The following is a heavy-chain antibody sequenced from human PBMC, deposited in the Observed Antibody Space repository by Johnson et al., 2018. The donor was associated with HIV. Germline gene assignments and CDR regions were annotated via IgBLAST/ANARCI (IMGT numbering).Heavy chain of an antibody. CDR3: ARATTSKDHAVDI. D-gene: IGHD1-14*01. CDR1: GFTFTSYA. J-gene: IGHJ3*02. Sequence: QVQLVESGGGVVQPGRSLRLSCAASGFTFTSYAMHWVRQAPGKGLEWVAVISYDGSNKYYADSVKGRFTISRDNSKNTLFLQMNSLRAEDPAVFYCARATTSKDHAVDIGGQGTMVTVSS. V-gene: IGHV3-30*04. CDR2: ISYDGSNK.